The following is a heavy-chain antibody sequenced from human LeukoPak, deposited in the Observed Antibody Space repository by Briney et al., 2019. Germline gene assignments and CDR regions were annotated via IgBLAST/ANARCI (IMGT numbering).Heavy chain of an antibody. J-gene: IGHJ3*02. CDR3: AVYSSSWYPDAFDI. CDR2: IKQDGSEK. D-gene: IGHD6-13*01. V-gene: IGHV3-7*01. Sequence: GGSLRLSCAASGFTSSSYWMSWVRQAPGKGLEWVANIKQDGSEKYYVDSVKGRFTISRDNAKNSLYLQMNSLRAEDTAVYYCAVYSSSWYPDAFDIWGQGTMVTVSS. CDR1: GFTSSSYW.